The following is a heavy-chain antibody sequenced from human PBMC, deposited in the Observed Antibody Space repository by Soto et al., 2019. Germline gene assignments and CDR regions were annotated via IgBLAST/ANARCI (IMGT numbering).Heavy chain of an antibody. CDR2: MNPNSGNT. D-gene: IGHD2-2*01. Sequence: ASVKVSCKASGYTFTSYDINWVRQATGQGLEWMGWMNPNSGNTGYAQKFQGRVTMTRNTSISTAYMELSSLRSEDTAVYYCAKDGGVVVVPPIFDPWGQGTLVTVSS. V-gene: IGHV1-8*01. CDR3: AKDGGVVVVPPIFDP. CDR1: GYTFTSYD. J-gene: IGHJ5*02.